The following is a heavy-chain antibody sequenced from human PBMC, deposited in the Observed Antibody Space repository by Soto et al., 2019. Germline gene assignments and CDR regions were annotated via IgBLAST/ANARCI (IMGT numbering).Heavy chain of an antibody. D-gene: IGHD3-22*01. CDR3: ARMRGGNYDSSGYYYVWAFDI. J-gene: IGHJ3*02. V-gene: IGHV4-59*01. CDR2: IYYSGST. Sequence: SETLSLTCTVSGGSISSYYWSWIRQPPGKGLEWIGYIYYSGSTNYNPSLKSRVTISVDTSKNQFSLKLSSVTAADTAVYYCARMRGGNYDSSGYYYVWAFDIWGQGTTVTVSS. CDR1: GGSISSYY.